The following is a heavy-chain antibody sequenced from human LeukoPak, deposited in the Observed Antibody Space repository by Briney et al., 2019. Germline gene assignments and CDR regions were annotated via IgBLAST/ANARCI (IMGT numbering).Heavy chain of an antibody. Sequence: ASVKVSCKASGYTFTGYYMHWVRQAPGQGLEWMGWINPNSGGTNYAQKFQGRVTMTRDTSISTAYMELSRLRSDDTAVYYCARDLSAAGSTSPNWFDPWGQGTLVTVSS. CDR2: INPNSGGT. J-gene: IGHJ5*02. CDR3: ARDLSAAGSTSPNWFDP. CDR1: GYTFTGYY. V-gene: IGHV1-2*02. D-gene: IGHD6-13*01.